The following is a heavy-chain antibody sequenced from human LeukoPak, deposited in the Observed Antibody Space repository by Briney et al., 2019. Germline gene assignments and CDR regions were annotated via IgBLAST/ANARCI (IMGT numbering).Heavy chain of an antibody. D-gene: IGHD3-10*01. CDR1: GFTVSSYY. CDR2: IYSGGST. CDR3: ASGAGSGAFDI. V-gene: IGHV3-53*04. J-gene: IGHJ3*02. Sequence: GGSLRLSCAASGFTVSSYYMSWVRQAPGKGLEWVSVIYSGGSTYYADSVKGRFTISRHNSKNTLYLQMNSLRAEDTAVYYCASGAGSGAFDIWGQGTMVTVSS.